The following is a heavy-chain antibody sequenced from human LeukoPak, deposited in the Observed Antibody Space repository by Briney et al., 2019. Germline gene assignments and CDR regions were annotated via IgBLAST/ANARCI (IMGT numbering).Heavy chain of an antibody. Sequence: GASVKVSCKASGYTFTGYYMHWVRQAPGQGLEWMGWINPNSGGTNYAQKFQGRVTMTRDTSISTAYMDLSRLTSDDTPVYYCARARAGGSGTNGFDPWGQETLVTVSS. CDR3: ARARAGGSGTNGFDP. CDR1: GYTFTGYY. CDR2: INPNSGGT. V-gene: IGHV1-2*02. J-gene: IGHJ5*02. D-gene: IGHD3-10*01.